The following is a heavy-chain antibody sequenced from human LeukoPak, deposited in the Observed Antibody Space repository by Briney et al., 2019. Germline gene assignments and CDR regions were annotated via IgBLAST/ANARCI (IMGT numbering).Heavy chain of an antibody. Sequence: SETLSLTCAVYGGSFSGYYWSWIRQPPGKGLEWIWEINHSGSTNYNPSLKSRVTISVDTSKNQFSLKLSSVTAADTAVYYCASASSALFLGYWGQGTLVTVSS. J-gene: IGHJ4*02. CDR2: INHSGST. D-gene: IGHD2-21*01. CDR1: GGSFSGYY. V-gene: IGHV4-34*01. CDR3: ASASSALFLGY.